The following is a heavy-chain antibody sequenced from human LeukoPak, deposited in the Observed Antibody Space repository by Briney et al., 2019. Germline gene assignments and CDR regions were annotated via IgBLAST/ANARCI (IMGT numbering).Heavy chain of an antibody. D-gene: IGHD3-10*01. Sequence: GGSLRLSCAASGFTFSSYSMNWVRQAPGKGLEWVSSISSSSSYIYYADSVKGRFTISRDNAKNSMYLQMNSLRAEDTAVYYCARAPYYGSGSLIGWFDPWGQGTLVTVSS. CDR2: ISSSSSYI. CDR3: ARAPYYGSGSLIGWFDP. V-gene: IGHV3-21*01. J-gene: IGHJ5*02. CDR1: GFTFSSYS.